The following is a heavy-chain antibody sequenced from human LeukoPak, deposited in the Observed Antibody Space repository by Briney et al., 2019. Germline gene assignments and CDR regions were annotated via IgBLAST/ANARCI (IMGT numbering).Heavy chain of an antibody. D-gene: IGHD6-19*01. CDR3: ARGAPNSGWLDF. CDR2: IYVSGIT. Sequence: SETLSLTCTVSGGSINSYYWSWIRQPAGKGLEWIGRIYVSGITHYNPSLKNRVTMSEDTSKNQFSLNLRSVTAADTAVYYCARGAPNSGWLDFWGQGALVTVSS. J-gene: IGHJ5*01. CDR1: GGSINSYY. V-gene: IGHV4-4*07.